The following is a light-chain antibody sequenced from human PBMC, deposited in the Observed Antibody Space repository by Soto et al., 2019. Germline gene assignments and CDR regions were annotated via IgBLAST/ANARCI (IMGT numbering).Light chain of an antibody. V-gene: IGKV1-39*01. CDR2: GVS. Sequence: DIQMTQSPSSLSVSFGDRVTITCAASQSISSYLHWYQHKPVKSPNPLIYGVSSLHSGVPSRFSGSGSETDFNLTISSLQPEDFATYYCQQSYSNPRTFGQGTKVDIK. J-gene: IGKJ1*01. CDR1: QSISSY. CDR3: QQSYSNPRT.